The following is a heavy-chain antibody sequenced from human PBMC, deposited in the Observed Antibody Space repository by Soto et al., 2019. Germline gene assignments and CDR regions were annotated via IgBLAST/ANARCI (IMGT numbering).Heavy chain of an antibody. CDR2: INGGDDSE. CDR3: ARRARPDFYYMDV. J-gene: IGHJ6*03. V-gene: IGHV3-23*01. CDR1: GFTFRSSP. Sequence: GGSLRLSCAVSGFTFRSSPMSWVRRAPGKGLEWVSGINGGDDSEHYVDSVRGRFTIIRDNSKNTVYLQMGSLRPEDMAVYYCARRARPDFYYMDVWGKGTTVTVSS. D-gene: IGHD6-6*01.